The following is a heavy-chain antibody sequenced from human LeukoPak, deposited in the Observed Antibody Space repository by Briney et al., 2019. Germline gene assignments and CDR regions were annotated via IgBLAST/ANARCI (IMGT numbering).Heavy chain of an antibody. D-gene: IGHD2-21*02. CDR1: GFTFSSCS. CDR2: ISTSSTYI. Sequence: PGGSLRLSCAASGFTFSSCSMNWVRQAPGKGLEWVSSISTSSTYIYYADSVKGRFTISRDNAKNSLYLQMNSLRADDTAVYYCARVGIMVTQLDYWGQGTRVTVSS. J-gene: IGHJ4*02. V-gene: IGHV3-21*04. CDR3: ARVGIMVTQLDY.